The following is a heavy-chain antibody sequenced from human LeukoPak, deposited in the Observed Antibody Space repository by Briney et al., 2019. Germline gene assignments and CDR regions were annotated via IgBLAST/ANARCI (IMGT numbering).Heavy chain of an antibody. V-gene: IGHV3-30*02. CDR2: IRYDGSSQ. CDR1: GFSFSDCG. J-gene: IGHJ4*02. D-gene: IGHD6-19*01. CDR3: ARRSGVAVAGAFDY. Sequence: GGSLRLSCAASGFSFSDCGMHWVRQAPGKGLEWVTFIRYDGSSQYYADSVKGRFTISRDNSKNTLYLQMNSLRAEDTPVYFCARRSGVAVAGAFDYWGQGTLVTVSS.